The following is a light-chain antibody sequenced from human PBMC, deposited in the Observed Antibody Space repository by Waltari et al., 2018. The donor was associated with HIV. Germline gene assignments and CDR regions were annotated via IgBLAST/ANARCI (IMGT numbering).Light chain of an antibody. J-gene: IGLJ1*01. CDR2: DVS. Sequence: QSALTQPRSVSGSPGQSVTISCTGTSSDVGGYKYVSCSQQHPGKAPKLMIYDVSKRPSGVPDRFSGSKSGNTASLTISGLQAEDEADYYCCSYAGSYTFYVFGTGTKVTVL. CDR3: CSYAGSYTFYV. V-gene: IGLV2-11*01. CDR1: SSDVGGYKY.